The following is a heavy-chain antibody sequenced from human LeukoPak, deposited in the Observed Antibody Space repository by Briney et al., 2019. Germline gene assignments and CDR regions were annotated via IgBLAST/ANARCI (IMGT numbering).Heavy chain of an antibody. D-gene: IGHD2-2*01. CDR2: ISGRGGNT. Sequence: GGSLILSCAVSGFTFSSYAMSWGRQAPGKGLEWVSAISGRGGNTYYADSVKGRFTISRDNSKNTLYLQMNSLRAEDTAVYYCAKGVVLVPTAKTYDFDFWGQGTLVSVSS. J-gene: IGHJ4*02. V-gene: IGHV3-23*01. CDR1: GFTFSSYA. CDR3: AKGVVLVPTAKTYDFDF.